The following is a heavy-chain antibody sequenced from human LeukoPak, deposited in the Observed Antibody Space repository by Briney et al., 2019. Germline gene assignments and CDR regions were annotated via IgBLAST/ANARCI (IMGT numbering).Heavy chain of an antibody. CDR3: ARDPYMVRGTSFDY. CDR1: GFTFSSYA. Sequence: GGSLRLSCAASGFTFSSYAMHWVRQAPGKGLEWVAVISYDGSNKYYADSVKGRFTISRDNSKNTLYLQMNSLRAEDTAVYYCARDPYMVRGTSFDYWGQGTLVTVSS. J-gene: IGHJ4*02. CDR2: ISYDGSNK. D-gene: IGHD3-10*01. V-gene: IGHV3-30-3*01.